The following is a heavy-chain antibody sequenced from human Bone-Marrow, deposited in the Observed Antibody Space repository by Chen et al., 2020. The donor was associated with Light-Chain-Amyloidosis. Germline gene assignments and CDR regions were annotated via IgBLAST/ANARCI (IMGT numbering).Heavy chain of an antibody. Sequence: EVQLEQSGPEVKKPGESLKISCNGSGYTFPNYWIGWVRQMPGKGLEWMGVIYPDDSDASSSPSFEGQLTISADKSITTAYLQWRSLKASDTAMYYCAGRRDGYNFDYWGQGTLVTVSS. CDR2: IYPDDSDA. V-gene: IGHV5-51*01. CDR1: GYTFPNYW. CDR3: AGRRDGYNFDY. D-gene: IGHD5-12*01. J-gene: IGHJ4*02.